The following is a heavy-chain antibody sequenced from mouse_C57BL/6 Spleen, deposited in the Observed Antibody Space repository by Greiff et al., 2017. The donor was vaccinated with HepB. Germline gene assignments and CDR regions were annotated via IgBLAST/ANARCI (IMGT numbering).Heavy chain of an antibody. J-gene: IGHJ3*01. Sequence: EVQGVESGGGLVQPGGSLSLSCAASGFTFTDYYMSWVRQPPGKALEWLGFIRNKANGYTTEYSASVKGRFTISRDNSQSILYLQMNALRAEDSATYYCARSEYDYDWFAYWGQGTLVTVSA. V-gene: IGHV7-3*01. CDR1: GFTFTDYY. CDR2: IRNKANGYTT. CDR3: ARSEYDYDWFAY. D-gene: IGHD2-4*01.